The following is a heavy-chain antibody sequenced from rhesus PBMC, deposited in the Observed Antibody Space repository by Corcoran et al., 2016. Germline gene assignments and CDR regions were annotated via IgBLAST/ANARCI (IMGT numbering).Heavy chain of an antibody. CDR2: ISIGGGT. Sequence: VEQLVESGGGLVQPGASLRLSCAVSEFTFSGYDMHWVRQAPGQGLEWVSAISIGGGTYYPDSVKGRFTISRDNAKKSLYLQMNSLRAEDTAVYYCAREYCTGSRCYDFFDYWGQGVLVTVSS. CDR3: AREYCTGSRCYDFFDY. D-gene: IGHD2-21*01. V-gene: IGHV3-132*01. J-gene: IGHJ4*01. CDR1: EFTFSGYD.